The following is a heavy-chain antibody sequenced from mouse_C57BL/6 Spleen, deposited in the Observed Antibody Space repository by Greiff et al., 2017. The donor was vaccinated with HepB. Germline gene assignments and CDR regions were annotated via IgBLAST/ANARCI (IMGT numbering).Heavy chain of an antibody. CDR3: ANYDCSSYWYFDV. D-gene: IGHD1-1*01. Sequence: EVQLQQPGGGLVKPGGSLKLSCAASGFTFSDYGMHWVRQAPEKGLEWVAYISSGSSTIYYADTVKGRFTISRDNAKNTLFLQMTSLRSEDTAMYYCANYDCSSYWYFDVWGTGTTVTVSS. V-gene: IGHV5-17*01. J-gene: IGHJ1*03. CDR1: GFTFSDYG. CDR2: ISSGSSTI.